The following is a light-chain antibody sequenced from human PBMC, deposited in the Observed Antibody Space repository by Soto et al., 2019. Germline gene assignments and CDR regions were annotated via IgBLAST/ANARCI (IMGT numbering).Light chain of an antibody. CDR3: SSYTTSSPLGV. CDR2: DVS. J-gene: IGLJ1*01. V-gene: IGLV2-14*03. CDR1: SSDVGGYEY. Sequence: QSALTQPASVSGSPGQSITISCTGTSSDVGGYEYVSWYQQHPGKAPKRIIYDVSDRPSGVSNRFSGSKSGNTASLAISGLRAEDDADYYCSSYTTSSPLGVFGTGTQLTVL.